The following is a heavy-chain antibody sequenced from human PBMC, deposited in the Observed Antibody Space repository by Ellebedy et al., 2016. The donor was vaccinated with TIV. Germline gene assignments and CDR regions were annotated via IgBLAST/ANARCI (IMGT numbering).Heavy chain of an antibody. Sequence: GESLKISCAASGFTVSSNYMSWVRQAPGKGLEWVSVIYSGGSTYYADSVKGRFTISRDNSKNTLYLQMNSLRAEDTAVYYCARARRTGYSSSCYFDYWGQGTLVTVSS. CDR3: ARARRTGYSSSCYFDY. J-gene: IGHJ4*02. V-gene: IGHV3-66*01. CDR2: IYSGGST. D-gene: IGHD6-13*01. CDR1: GFTVSSNY.